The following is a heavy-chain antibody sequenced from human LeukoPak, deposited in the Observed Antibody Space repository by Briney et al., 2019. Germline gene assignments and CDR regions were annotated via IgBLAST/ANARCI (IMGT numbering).Heavy chain of an antibody. J-gene: IGHJ4*02. CDR3: ARGLDFGVVIIEYYFDY. D-gene: IGHD3-3*01. Sequence: PSETLSLTCAVYGGSFSGYYWSWIRQPPGKGLEWIGEINHSGSTNYNPSLKSRVTISVDTSKNQFSLKLRSVTAADTAVYYCARGLDFGVVIIEYYFDYWGQGTLVTVSS. CDR1: GGSFSGYY. CDR2: INHSGST. V-gene: IGHV4-34*01.